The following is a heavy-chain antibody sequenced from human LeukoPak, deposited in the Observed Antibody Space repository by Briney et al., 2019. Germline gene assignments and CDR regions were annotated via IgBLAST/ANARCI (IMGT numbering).Heavy chain of an antibody. CDR2: ISYDGSNK. Sequence: GGSLRLSCAAYGFIFSHYGMRWVRQAPGKGLEWVAVISYDGSNKYYADSMKGRFTISRDNSKNTLYLQMNSLRAEDTAVYYCARAHYGGNSGFDYWGQGTLVTVSS. CDR3: ARAHYGGNSGFDY. J-gene: IGHJ4*02. D-gene: IGHD4-23*01. CDR1: GFIFSHYG. V-gene: IGHV3-30*19.